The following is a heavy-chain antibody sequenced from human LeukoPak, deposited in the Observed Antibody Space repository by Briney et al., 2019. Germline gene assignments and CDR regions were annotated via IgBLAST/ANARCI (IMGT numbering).Heavy chain of an antibody. V-gene: IGHV3-64*01. CDR3: ARLPVDAFDI. CDR2: VSSNGGNT. J-gene: IGHJ3*02. D-gene: IGHD1-14*01. Sequence: GGSLRLSCAASRFTFSNYAMHWVRQAPGKGLEHVSAVSSNGGNTHYANSVKGRFTISRDNSKNTLYLQMGSLRAEDMAVYYCARLPVDAFDIWGQGTMVTVSS. CDR1: RFTFSNYA.